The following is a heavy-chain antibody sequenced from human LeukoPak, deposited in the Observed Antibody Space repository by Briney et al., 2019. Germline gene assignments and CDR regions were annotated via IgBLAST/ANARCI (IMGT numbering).Heavy chain of an antibody. D-gene: IGHD3-22*01. CDR3: ARGRPSYYYDSSGYYLGYFQH. CDR2: INSSGST. J-gene: IGHJ1*01. V-gene: IGHV4-34*01. Sequence: PSETLSCTCAVYGGSCSGYYWSWLRQPPGQGLEGIGEINSSGSTNYNPSLKSGVTISEDTSKNQFSLKQSSVTAADTAVYYCARGRPSYYYDSSGYYLGYFQHWGQGTLVTVSS. CDR1: GGSCSGYY.